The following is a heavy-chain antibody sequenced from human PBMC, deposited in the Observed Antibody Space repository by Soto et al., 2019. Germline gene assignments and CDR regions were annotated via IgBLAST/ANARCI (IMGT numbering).Heavy chain of an antibody. V-gene: IGHV4-4*07. Sequence: SETLSLTCTVSGDSISSYYWSWVRQPAGKGLEWIGRVYTSGSTNYNPSLKSRVSMSVDTSKNQISLRLNSVTAADTAVYYCAGYCSSTSCYRIDFWGQGTLVTVSS. J-gene: IGHJ4*02. CDR2: VYTSGST. CDR1: GDSISSYY. CDR3: AGYCSSTSCYRIDF. D-gene: IGHD2-2*02.